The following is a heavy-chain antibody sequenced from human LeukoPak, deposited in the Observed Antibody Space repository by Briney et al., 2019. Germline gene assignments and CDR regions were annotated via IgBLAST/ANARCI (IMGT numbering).Heavy chain of an antibody. J-gene: IGHJ4*02. CDR1: GFTLSSYS. V-gene: IGHV3-48*01. CDR3: ARESITIFGVVID. CDR2: ISSSGTTK. Sequence: GGSLRLSCAASGFTLSSYSMNWVRQAPGRGLQWISYISSSGTTKTYADSVKGRFTISRDIAKKSLNLQMNSLRAEDTAVYYCARESITIFGVVIDWGQGTLVTVSS. D-gene: IGHD3-3*01.